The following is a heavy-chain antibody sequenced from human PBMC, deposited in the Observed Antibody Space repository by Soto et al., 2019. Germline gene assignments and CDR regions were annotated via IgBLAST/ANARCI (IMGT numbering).Heavy chain of an antibody. CDR2: ISGSGGST. Sequence: EVQLLESGGGLVQPGGSLRLSCAASGFTFSSYAMSWVRQAPGKGLEWVSAISGSGGSTYYADSVKGRFTIARDNSKNTLYLQTNSLRAEDTAVYYCAKRLGYSSSWYYLDYWGHGTLVTVSS. V-gene: IGHV3-23*01. J-gene: IGHJ4*01. CDR1: GFTFSSYA. D-gene: IGHD6-13*01. CDR3: AKRLGYSSSWYYLDY.